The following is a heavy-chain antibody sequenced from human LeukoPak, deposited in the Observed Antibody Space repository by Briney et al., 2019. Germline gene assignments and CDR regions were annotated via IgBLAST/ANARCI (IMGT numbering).Heavy chain of an antibody. CDR2: ISHDGNNK. J-gene: IGHJ4*02. D-gene: IGHD3-22*01. V-gene: IGHV3-30*03. CDR3: ARARLGFLSYYYDSSGYFAPPDY. CDR1: GFPFSDYG. Sequence: QPGRSLRLSCAASGFPFSDYGMYWVRQAPGKGLEWLAVISHDGNNKYYADSVKGRITISRDNSMNTLYLQMNSLRAEDTAVYYCARARLGFLSYYYDSSGYFAPPDYWGQGTLVTVSS.